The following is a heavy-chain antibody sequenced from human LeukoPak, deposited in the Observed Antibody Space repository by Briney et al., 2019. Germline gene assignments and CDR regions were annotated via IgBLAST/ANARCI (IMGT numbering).Heavy chain of an antibody. D-gene: IGHD3-22*01. V-gene: IGHV3-74*01. CDR1: GFTFSSYW. J-gene: IGHJ1*01. CDR3: ARAPSEIGGYYPEYFRH. Sequence: PGGSLRLSCAASGFTFSSYWMHWVRQAPGKGLVWVSRIKSDGSTRYADSVKGRFTVSRDNAKNIVSLQMNSLRAEDTGVYYCARAPSEIGGYYPEYFRHWGQGTLVIVSS. CDR2: IKSDGST.